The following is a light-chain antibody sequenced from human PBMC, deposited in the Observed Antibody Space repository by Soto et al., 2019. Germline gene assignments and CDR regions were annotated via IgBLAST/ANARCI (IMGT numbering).Light chain of an antibody. CDR1: QSISSF. CDR3: QQTYTTPRT. J-gene: IGKJ1*01. CDR2: AAT. V-gene: IGKV1-39*01. Sequence: DIQMTQSPSSLSASVGDRVTITCRASQSISSFLNWYQQKPGEAPKLLIYAATSLHSGVPSRFSGSGSATDFTLPISSLQPEDFATYYCQQTYTTPRTFGQGTTVEI.